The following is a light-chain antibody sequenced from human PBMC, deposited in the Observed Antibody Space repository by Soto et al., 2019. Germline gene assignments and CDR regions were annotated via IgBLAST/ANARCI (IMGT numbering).Light chain of an antibody. CDR1: QGIRND. V-gene: IGKV1-6*01. CDR3: LQDYNYPWT. J-gene: IGKJ1*01. Sequence: AVQMTQSPSSLSASVGDRVTITCRASQGIRNDLGWYQQKPGKAPKLLIYGASTLQSGVPSRFSGSGSGTDFTLTISSLQPEDFATYYCLQDYNYPWTFGQGTKVDIK. CDR2: GAS.